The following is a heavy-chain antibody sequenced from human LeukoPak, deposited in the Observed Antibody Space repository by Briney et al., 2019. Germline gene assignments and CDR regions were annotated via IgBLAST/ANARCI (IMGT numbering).Heavy chain of an antibody. CDR3: VRDHAFSFDY. Sequence: GSLRLSCAASGLTFDSYILSWVRQAPGKGLEWVAYIGGSGDALYYADSVKGRFTISRDNAKTSLYLQMNSLRDEDTAVFYCVRDHAFSFDYWGQGTLVSVSS. CDR1: GLTFDSYI. V-gene: IGHV3-48*02. J-gene: IGHJ4*02. CDR2: IGGSGDAL. D-gene: IGHD2-2*01.